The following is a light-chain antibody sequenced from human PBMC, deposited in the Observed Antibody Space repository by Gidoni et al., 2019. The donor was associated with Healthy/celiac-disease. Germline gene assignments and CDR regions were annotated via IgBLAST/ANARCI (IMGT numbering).Light chain of an antibody. CDR3: QQYNTWPLPT. Sequence: EIVMTQSPATLSVSPGERATLSCRASQSVSSNLAWYQQKPGPAPRLLIYGASTRATGIPARFSGRGSGTEFPLPISSLQSEDFAVYYCQQYNTWPLPTFXPXTKVEI. CDR2: GAS. CDR1: QSVSSN. J-gene: IGKJ1*01. V-gene: IGKV3-15*01.